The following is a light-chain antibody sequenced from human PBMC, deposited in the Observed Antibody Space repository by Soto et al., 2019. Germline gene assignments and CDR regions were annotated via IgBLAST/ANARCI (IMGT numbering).Light chain of an antibody. CDR3: QSYDSSLSAYV. Sequence: HSVLRHPPSVSWAPGHMITISCTGSSSNIGAGYPVHWYQQLPGTAPKLLIFGNTIRPSGVPDRFSGSRSGLAITGLQAEDEADYYCQSYDSSLSAYVFGTGTKVTVL. CDR2: GNT. V-gene: IGLV1-40*01. J-gene: IGLJ1*01. CDR1: SSNIGAGYP.